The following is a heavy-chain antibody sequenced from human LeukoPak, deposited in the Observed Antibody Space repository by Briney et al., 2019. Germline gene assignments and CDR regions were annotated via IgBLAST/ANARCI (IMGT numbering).Heavy chain of an antibody. Sequence: ASVKVSCKVSGYTLTELSMHWVRQAPGKGLEWMGGFDPEDGETIYAQKFQGRVTMTEDTSTDTAYMELSSLRSEDTAVYYCATDHPLYDSSGYYYDFDYWGQGTLVTVSS. D-gene: IGHD3-22*01. CDR1: GYTLTELS. CDR2: FDPEDGET. J-gene: IGHJ4*02. V-gene: IGHV1-24*01. CDR3: ATDHPLYDSSGYYYDFDY.